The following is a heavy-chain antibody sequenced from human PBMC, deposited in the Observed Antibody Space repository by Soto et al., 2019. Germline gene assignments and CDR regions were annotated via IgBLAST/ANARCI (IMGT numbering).Heavy chain of an antibody. V-gene: IGHV3-7*03. Sequence: PVGSLRLSCAASGFTFSRYWVSWVRQARGEGLEWVANIKQDGSEKYYVDSVKGRFTISRDNAKNSVYLQMNSLRAEDTAVYYCVRDFEGSYGYGPFEYWGQGTLVTVSP. CDR2: IKQDGSEK. CDR1: GFTFSRYW. D-gene: IGHD5-18*01. CDR3: VRDFEGSYGYGPFEY. J-gene: IGHJ4*02.